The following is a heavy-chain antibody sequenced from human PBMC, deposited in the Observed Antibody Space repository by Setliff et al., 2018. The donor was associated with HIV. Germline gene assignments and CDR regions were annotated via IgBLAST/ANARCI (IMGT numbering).Heavy chain of an antibody. Sequence: LSLTCTVSGGSISNYYWSWIRQPAGKGLEWIGRIYNSGNTNYNPSLKSRVTMSIDTSKKQFSLRLSSVTAADTAVYYCASEAWTSYRSSSGYYYYYMDVWGKGTTVTVSS. CDR2: IYNSGNT. D-gene: IGHD6-6*01. CDR3: ASEAWTSYRSSSGYYYYYMDV. V-gene: IGHV4-4*07. CDR1: GGSISNYY. J-gene: IGHJ6*03.